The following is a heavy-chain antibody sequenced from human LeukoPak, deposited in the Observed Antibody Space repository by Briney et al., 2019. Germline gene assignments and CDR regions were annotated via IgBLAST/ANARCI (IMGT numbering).Heavy chain of an antibody. CDR2: ISGSGDST. Sequence: PGGSLRLSCAASGFTFNIYGMSWVRQAPGKGLEWVSAISGSGDSTYYGDSVKGRFTISRDNSKNTLYLQMNSLRAEDTAVYYCAKTRPLDSSSWSHGDYWGQGTLVAVSS. J-gene: IGHJ4*02. D-gene: IGHD6-13*01. CDR3: AKTRPLDSSSWSHGDY. V-gene: IGHV3-23*01. CDR1: GFTFNIYG.